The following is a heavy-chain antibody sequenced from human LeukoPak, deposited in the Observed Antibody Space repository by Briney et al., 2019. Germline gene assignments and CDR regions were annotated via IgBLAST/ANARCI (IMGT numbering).Heavy chain of an antibody. V-gene: IGHV3-48*01. CDR3: AKEAGTMRPFDY. D-gene: IGHD1-1*01. CDR1: GFTFSSYS. Sequence: PGGSLRLSCAASGFTFSSYSMNWVRQAPGKGLEWVSYISSGSSAIYYADSVKGRFTISRDNAKNSLYLQMNSLRAEDTAVYYCAKEAGTMRPFDYWGQGTLVTVSS. CDR2: ISSGSSAI. J-gene: IGHJ4*02.